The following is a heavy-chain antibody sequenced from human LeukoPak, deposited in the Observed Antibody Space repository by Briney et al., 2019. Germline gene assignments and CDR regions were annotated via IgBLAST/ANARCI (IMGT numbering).Heavy chain of an antibody. V-gene: IGHV3-30*02. Sequence: QTGGPLRLSCAASGFTFSLYGIPGVPQAPGRGLEGVAFIQNDGSNKYYADSVKGRFTISRDNSKNTLYLQMNSLRPDDTAMYYCAKDRIVLVTATFDYWGQGTLVTVSS. CDR2: IQNDGSNK. D-gene: IGHD2-21*02. J-gene: IGHJ4*02. CDR3: AKDRIVLVTATFDY. CDR1: GFTFSLYG.